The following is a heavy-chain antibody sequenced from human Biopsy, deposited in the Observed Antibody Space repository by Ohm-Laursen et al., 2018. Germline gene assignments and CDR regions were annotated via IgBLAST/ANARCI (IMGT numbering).Heavy chain of an antibody. Sequence: GSLRLSCAASGFTFSDYYISWIRQAPGKGLEWVSYITSGGSTTDYADSVKGRFTISRDNAKSSLFLQMNSLRAADTAVYYCARDVEGFYSYAMDVWGQGTTVTVSS. CDR2: ITSGGSTT. CDR3: ARDVEGFYSYAMDV. D-gene: IGHD5-24*01. CDR1: GFTFSDYY. J-gene: IGHJ6*02. V-gene: IGHV3-11*01.